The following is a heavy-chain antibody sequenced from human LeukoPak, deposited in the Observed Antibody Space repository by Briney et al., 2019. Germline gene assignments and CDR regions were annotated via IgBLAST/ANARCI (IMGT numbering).Heavy chain of an antibody. CDR2: INPNSGST. CDR1: GYTFTGYY. CDR3: ARDTGAGELGY. V-gene: IGHV1-2*02. J-gene: IGHJ4*02. Sequence: ASVKVSCKASGYTFTGYYMHWVRQAPGQGLEWMGWINPNSGSTNYAQKFQGRVTMTRDTSISTAYMELSRLRSDDTAVYYCARDTGAGELGYWGQGTLVTVSS. D-gene: IGHD1-14*01.